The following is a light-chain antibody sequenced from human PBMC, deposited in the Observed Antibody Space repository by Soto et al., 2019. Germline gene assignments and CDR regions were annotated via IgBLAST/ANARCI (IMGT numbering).Light chain of an antibody. Sequence: QSVLTQPTSVSGAPGQRVTISCTGSSSNIGAGYDVHWYQQLPGTAPKLLIYGNSNRPSGVPDRFSGSKSGTSASLAITGLQAEDEADYYCQSYDSSLSAYVVLGGGTKLTVL. CDR3: QSYDSSLSAYVV. J-gene: IGLJ2*01. CDR2: GNS. CDR1: SSNIGAGYD. V-gene: IGLV1-40*01.